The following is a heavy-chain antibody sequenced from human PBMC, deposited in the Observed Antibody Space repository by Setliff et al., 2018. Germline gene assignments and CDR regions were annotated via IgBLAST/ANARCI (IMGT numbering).Heavy chain of an antibody. D-gene: IGHD2-21*01. CDR2: IHYSGST. V-gene: IGHV4-59*01. J-gene: IGHJ4*02. Sequence: SETLSLTCTVSGGSISTFYWSWIRQSPEKGLEWIAYIHYSGSTNQNPSLKSRVTISLDTPKNQFSLKLSYMTAADTAVYYCARFLDPRDGYQNSPGFDFWGQGAQVTV. CDR3: ARFLDPRDGYQNSPGFDF. CDR1: GGSISTFY.